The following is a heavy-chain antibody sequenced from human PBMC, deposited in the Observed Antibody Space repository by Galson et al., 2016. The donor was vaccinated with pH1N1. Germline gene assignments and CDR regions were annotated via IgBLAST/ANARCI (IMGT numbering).Heavy chain of an antibody. J-gene: IGHJ3*01. CDR2: TSYDGTHK. D-gene: IGHD1/OR15-1a*01. CDR1: GFIFSQYG. CDR3: ARAPPTFNNRGWAFDV. Sequence: SLRLSCAASGFIFSQYGMHWVRQAPGKGLEWVAFTSYDGTHKYYGDSVKGRFTISRDNSKNTVHLQMNSLRADDTAVYYCARAPPTFNNRGWAFDVWGQGTMVSVSS. V-gene: IGHV3-30*03.